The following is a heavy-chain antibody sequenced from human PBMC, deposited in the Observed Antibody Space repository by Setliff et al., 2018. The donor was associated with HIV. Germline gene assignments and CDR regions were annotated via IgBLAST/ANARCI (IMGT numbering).Heavy chain of an antibody. CDR3: AKDTGGGWGAFDI. D-gene: IGHD2-8*02. CDR1: GFTFTSYW. J-gene: IGHJ3*02. V-gene: IGHV3-7*03. CDR2: IKQDGSEK. Sequence: PGGSLRLSCGTSGFTFTSYWMSWVRQSPGKGLEWVANIKQDGSEKYYVDSVKGRFTISRDNAKNSLYLQMNSLRAEDTALYYCAKDTGGGWGAFDIWGQGTMVTVTS.